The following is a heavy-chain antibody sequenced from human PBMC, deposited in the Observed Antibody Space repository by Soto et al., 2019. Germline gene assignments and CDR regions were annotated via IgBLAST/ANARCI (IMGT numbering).Heavy chain of an antibody. V-gene: IGHV1-58*01. CDR3: AAGGSSPPYYYYGMDV. CDR1: GFTFTSSA. J-gene: IGHJ6*02. D-gene: IGHD6-6*01. CDR2: IVVGSGNT. Sequence: ASVKVSCKASGFTFTSSAVQWVRQARGQRLEWIGWIVVGSGNTNYAQKFQERVTITRDMSTSTAYMELSSLRSEDTAVYYCAAGGSSPPYYYYGMDVWGQGTTVTVSS.